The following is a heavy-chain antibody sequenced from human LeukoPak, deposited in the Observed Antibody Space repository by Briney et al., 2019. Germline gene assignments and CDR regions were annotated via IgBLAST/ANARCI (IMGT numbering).Heavy chain of an antibody. CDR2: IYAGDSDT. CDR1: GYTFANYY. D-gene: IGHD1-1*01. Sequence: GESLQISCQASGYTFANYYIGWVRQVPGKGLEWMGIIYAGDSDTKYSPSFQGQVTISVDRSIRTAYLQWNSLKASDTAIYYCGKNATEYFQEWGQGTLVTVSS. CDR3: GKNATEYFQE. V-gene: IGHV5-51*01. J-gene: IGHJ1*01.